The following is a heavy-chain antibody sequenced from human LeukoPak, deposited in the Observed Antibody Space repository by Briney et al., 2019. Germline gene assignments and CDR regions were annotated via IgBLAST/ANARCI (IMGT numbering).Heavy chain of an antibody. Sequence: GGSLRLSCAASGFTFSSYGMHWVRQAPGKGLEWVSGITGNGGTTYYADSVKGRFTISRDNSRNAVYLQMNSLRAEDTALYYCARERLSSMDVWGKGTTVTVSS. CDR2: ITGNGGTT. J-gene: IGHJ6*03. V-gene: IGHV3-23*01. CDR1: GFTFSSYG. D-gene: IGHD3-16*02. CDR3: ARERLSSMDV.